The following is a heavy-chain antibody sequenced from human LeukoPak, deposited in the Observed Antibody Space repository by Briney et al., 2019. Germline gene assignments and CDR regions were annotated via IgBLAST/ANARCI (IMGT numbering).Heavy chain of an antibody. J-gene: IGHJ3*02. V-gene: IGHV4-59*12. CDR3: ARGGGVKKTTLVGGIGVRTFDI. D-gene: IGHD1-26*01. CDR2: IYYSGST. Sequence: SETLSLTCTVSGGSISSYYWSWIRQPPGKGLEWIGYIYYSGSTNYDPSLKSRVTISVDTSKNQFSLKLSSVTTLDTAAYYCARGGGVKKTTLVGGIGVRTFDIWGHGTMVSVSS. CDR1: GGSISSYY.